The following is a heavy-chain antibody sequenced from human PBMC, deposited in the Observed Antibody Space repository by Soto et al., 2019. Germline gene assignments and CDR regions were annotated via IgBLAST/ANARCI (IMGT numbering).Heavy chain of an antibody. CDR1: GGSISSGGSY. CDR2: IYYSGSS. CDR3: ERRYYYDDVVSAHDAFDP. V-gene: IGHV4-31*03. Sequence: QVQLQESGPGLVKPSQTLSLPCTVSGGSISSGGSYWSWIRQHSGKGLVWIGYIYYSGSSYSNPSLEGRVTISVDRSKSQFSLKLSSVTAADTAMSLCERRYYYDDVVSAHDAFDPWGQGTVVIVSS. J-gene: IGHJ3*01. D-gene: IGHD3-22*01.